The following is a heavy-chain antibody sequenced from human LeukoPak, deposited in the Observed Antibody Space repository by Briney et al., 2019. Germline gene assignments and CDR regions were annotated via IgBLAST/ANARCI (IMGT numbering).Heavy chain of an antibody. V-gene: IGHV4-59*01. CDR3: ARGDPSGRPGIGFDY. Sequence: PSETLSLTCTVSRGSISNAYWSWFRQPPGKGLEWIGHFHDSEGTNYNPSLKSRAAISVDTSKNQFSLMLTSVTAADTAVYYCARGDPSGRPGIGFDYWGQGTLVTVSS. CDR1: RGSISNAY. D-gene: IGHD1-26*01. CDR2: FHDSEGT. J-gene: IGHJ4*02.